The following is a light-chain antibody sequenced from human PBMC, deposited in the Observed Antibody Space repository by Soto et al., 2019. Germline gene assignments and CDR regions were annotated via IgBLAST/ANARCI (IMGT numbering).Light chain of an antibody. V-gene: IGKV3D-20*02. CDR3: QQRLSWPIT. CDR2: GAF. Sequence: EIVLTQSPGTLSLSPGERATLSCKTSQTSGSNFLAWYQHKPGQAPRLLIYGAFSRATGIPDRFSGSGSGTDFTLTISRLEPEDFAVYYCQQRLSWPITFGQGTRLEIK. J-gene: IGKJ5*01. CDR1: QTSGSNF.